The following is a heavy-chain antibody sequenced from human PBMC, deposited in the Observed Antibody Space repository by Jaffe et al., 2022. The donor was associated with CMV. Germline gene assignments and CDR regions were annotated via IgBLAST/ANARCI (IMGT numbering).Heavy chain of an antibody. V-gene: IGHV3-21*01. CDR2: ISSSSSYI. CDR3: ARDLEGHDNYYYYYMDV. D-gene: IGHD3-9*01. Sequence: EVQLVESGGGLVKPGGSLRLSCAASGFTFSSYSMNWVRQAPGKGLEWVSSISSSSSYIYYADSVKGRFTISRDNAKNSLYLQMNSLRAEDTAVYYCARDLEGHDNYYYYYMDVWGKGTTVTVSS. CDR1: GFTFSSYS. J-gene: IGHJ6*03.